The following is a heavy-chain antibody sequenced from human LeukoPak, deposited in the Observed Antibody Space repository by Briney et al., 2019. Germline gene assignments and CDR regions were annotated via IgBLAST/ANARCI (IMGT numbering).Heavy chain of an antibody. CDR3: AVRYDSSGYYFPAFDY. V-gene: IGHV1-8*01. Sequence: ASVKVSCKASGYTFTSYDINWVRQATGQGLEWMGWMNPNSGNTGYAQKFQGRVTMTMNTSISTAYMELSSLRSEDTAVYYCAVRYDSSGYYFPAFDYWGQGTLSPSPQ. J-gene: IGHJ4*02. D-gene: IGHD3-22*01. CDR2: MNPNSGNT. CDR1: GYTFTSYD.